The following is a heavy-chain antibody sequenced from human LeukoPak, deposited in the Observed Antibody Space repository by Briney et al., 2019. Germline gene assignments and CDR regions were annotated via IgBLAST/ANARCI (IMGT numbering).Heavy chain of an antibody. D-gene: IGHD6-13*01. CDR1: GFTFSNYE. V-gene: IGHV3-48*03. CDR2: ISNFGDMI. CDR3: AKDATAVVGTVYMDV. J-gene: IGHJ6*03. Sequence: GSLRLSCAASGFTFSNYEMNWVRQAPGKGLEWISHISNFGDMIHYADSVEGRFTISRDNAKNSLYLQMDSLRAEDTAVYYCAKDATAVVGTVYMDVWGKGTTVTISS.